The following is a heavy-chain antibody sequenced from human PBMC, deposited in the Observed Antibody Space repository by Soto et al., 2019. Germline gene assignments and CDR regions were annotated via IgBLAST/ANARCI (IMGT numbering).Heavy chain of an antibody. CDR2: IYPGDSDT. D-gene: IGHD6-19*01. CDR3: ARQLESTASSGRYYYYGMDA. J-gene: IGHJ6*02. V-gene: IGHV5-51*01. CDR1: GYSFTIYW. Sequence: GESLKISCNGSGYSFTIYWIGWVRQMPGKGLEWMGIIYPGDSDTRYSPSFQGQVTISADKSISTAYLQWSSLKASDTAMYYCARQLESTASSGRYYYYGMDAWGQGTTVTVSS.